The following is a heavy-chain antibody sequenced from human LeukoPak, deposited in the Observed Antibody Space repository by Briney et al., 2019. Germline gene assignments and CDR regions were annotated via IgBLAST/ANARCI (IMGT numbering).Heavy chain of an antibody. CDR2: ISGSGGST. CDR3: AKDRVSYCSSTSCLRRYYYGMDV. J-gene: IGHJ6*02. V-gene: IGHV3-23*01. D-gene: IGHD2-2*01. CDR1: GFNFSSYA. Sequence: GGSLRLSCAASGFNFSSYAMSWVRQAPGKGLEWVSAISGSGGSTYYADSVKGRFTISRDNSKNTLYLQMNSLRAEDTAVYYCAKDRVSYCSSTSCLRRYYYGMDVWGQGTTVTVSS.